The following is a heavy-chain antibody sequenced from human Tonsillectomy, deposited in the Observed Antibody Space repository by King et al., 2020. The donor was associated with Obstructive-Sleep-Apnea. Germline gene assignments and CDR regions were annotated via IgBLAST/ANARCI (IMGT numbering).Heavy chain of an antibody. CDR2: IIPIFGTA. J-gene: IGHJ6*02. CDR3: AAAYCGGACPPPDMDV. V-gene: IGHV1-69*01. Sequence: VQLVESGAEVKKPGSSVKVSCKASGGTFSSYAISWVRQAPGQGLEWMGGIIPIFGTANYAQKFQGRVTITADESTSTAYMELSSLRSEDTAVYYCAAAYCGGACPPPDMDVWGQGTTVTVSS. D-gene: IGHD2-21*02. CDR1: GGTFSSYA.